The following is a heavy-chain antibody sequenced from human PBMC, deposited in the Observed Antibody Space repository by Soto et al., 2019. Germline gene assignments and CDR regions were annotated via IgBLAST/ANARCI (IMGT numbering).Heavy chain of an antibody. Sequence: QVQLVQSGDEVKKPGSSVKVSCKASGGTFSSYAISWVRQAPGQGLEWMGGIIPIFGTANYAQKFQGRVTITADKSTSTAYMELSSLRSEDTAVYYCARVGYYYDSSGYYSDYWGQGTLVTVSS. CDR2: IIPIFGTA. CDR1: GGTFSSYA. D-gene: IGHD3-22*01. J-gene: IGHJ4*02. CDR3: ARVGYYYDSSGYYSDY. V-gene: IGHV1-69*06.